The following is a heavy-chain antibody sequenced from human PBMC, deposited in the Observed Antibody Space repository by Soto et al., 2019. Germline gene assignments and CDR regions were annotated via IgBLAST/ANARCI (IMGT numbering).Heavy chain of an antibody. CDR2: VSAGGDMT. Sequence: SGGSLRLSCAASGVTFSSYAMSWVRQAPGKGLEWVSSVSAGGDMTYYSDSVKGRFTISRDNSNNALFLQMNSLRAEDTALYYCARGRIAARPGVYYYYGMDVWGQGTTVTVSS. J-gene: IGHJ6*02. CDR1: GVTFSSYA. D-gene: IGHD6-6*01. CDR3: ARGRIAARPGVYYYYGMDV. V-gene: IGHV3-23*01.